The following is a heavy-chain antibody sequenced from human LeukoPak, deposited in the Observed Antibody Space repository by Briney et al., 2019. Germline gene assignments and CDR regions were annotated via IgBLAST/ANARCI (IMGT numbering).Heavy chain of an antibody. D-gene: IGHD2-2*01. CDR3: ARDYCSSTSCLFDY. Sequence: ASVKVSCKASGYTFTGYHMHWVRQAPGQGLEWMGRINPNSGDTNYAQKLQGRVTMTRDTSISTAYMELSRLRPDDTAVYYCARDYCSSTSCLFDYWGQGTLVTVSS. V-gene: IGHV1-2*06. J-gene: IGHJ4*02. CDR2: INPNSGDT. CDR1: GYTFTGYH.